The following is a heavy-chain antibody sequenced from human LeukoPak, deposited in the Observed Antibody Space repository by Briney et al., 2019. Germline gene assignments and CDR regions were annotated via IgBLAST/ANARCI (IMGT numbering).Heavy chain of an antibody. J-gene: IGHJ4*02. D-gene: IGHD3-16*02. CDR1: GGSLKGYF. Sequence: SETLSLTCAVYGGSLKGYFWSWVRQPPGKGLEWIGEINHGESTNYNPSLKSRVTISVDRSKNQFSLKLSSVTAADTAVYYCARGTFGGVIVLFDYWGQGTLVTVSS. CDR2: INHGEST. CDR3: ARGTFGGVIVLFDY. V-gene: IGHV4-34*01.